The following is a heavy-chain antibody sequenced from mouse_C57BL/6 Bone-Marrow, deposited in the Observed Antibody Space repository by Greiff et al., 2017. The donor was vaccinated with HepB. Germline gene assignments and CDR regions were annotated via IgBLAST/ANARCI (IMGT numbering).Heavy chain of an antibody. J-gene: IGHJ2*01. CDR3: TTGTTVVADYFDY. D-gene: IGHD1-1*01. CDR1: GFNIKDDY. CDR2: IDPENGDT. Sequence: DVHLVESGAELVRPGASVKLSCTASGFNIKDDYMHWVKQRPEQGLEWIGWIDPENGDTEYASKFQGKATITADTSSNTAYLQLSSLTSEDTAVYYCTTGTTVVADYFDYWGQGTTLTVSS. V-gene: IGHV14-4*01.